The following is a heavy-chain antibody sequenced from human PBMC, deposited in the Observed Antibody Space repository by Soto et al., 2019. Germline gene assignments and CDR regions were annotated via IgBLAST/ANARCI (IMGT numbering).Heavy chain of an antibody. Sequence: GGSLRLSCAASGFTFSSYAMSWVRQAPGKGLEWVSAISGSGGSTYYADSVKGRFTISRDNSKNTLYLQMNSLRAEDTAVYYCAKDRGGSGAATLHYYFDYWGQGTLVTVSS. V-gene: IGHV3-23*01. CDR3: AKDRGGSGAATLHYYFDY. CDR2: ISGSGGST. CDR1: GFTFSSYA. D-gene: IGHD2-15*01. J-gene: IGHJ4*02.